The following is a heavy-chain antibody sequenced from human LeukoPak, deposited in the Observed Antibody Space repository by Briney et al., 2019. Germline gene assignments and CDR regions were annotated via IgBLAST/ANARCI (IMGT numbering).Heavy chain of an antibody. J-gene: IGHJ4*02. D-gene: IGHD1-1*01. CDR3: AKDPRQLERPYYFDY. V-gene: IGHV3-33*06. CDR2: IWSDGTNK. CDR1: GFTFSSYG. Sequence: GGSLRLSCAASGFTFSSYGMHWVRQAPGKGLEWVAVIWSDGTNKYYADSVKGRFTISRDISKNTVYLQMNSLRAEDTAVYYCAKDPRQLERPYYFDYWGQGTLVTVSS.